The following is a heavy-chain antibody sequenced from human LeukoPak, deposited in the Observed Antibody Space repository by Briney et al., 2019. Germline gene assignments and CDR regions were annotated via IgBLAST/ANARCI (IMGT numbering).Heavy chain of an antibody. Sequence: ASVKVSCKASGYIFTGYYIHWVRQAPGQGLEWMGWINPNSGATNYAQKFQGRVTMTRDTSISTAYMELSRLRSDDTAVYYCARGLELRLVIHYYYMDVWGKGTTVTVSS. D-gene: IGHD1-7*01. CDR3: ARGLELRLVIHYYYMDV. CDR1: GYIFTGYY. J-gene: IGHJ6*03. V-gene: IGHV1-2*02. CDR2: INPNSGAT.